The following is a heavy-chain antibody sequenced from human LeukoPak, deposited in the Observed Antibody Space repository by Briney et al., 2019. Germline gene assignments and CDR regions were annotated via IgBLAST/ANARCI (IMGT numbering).Heavy chain of an antibody. J-gene: IGHJ6*03. Sequence: KASETLSLTCTVSGGSISSGGYYWSWIRQHPGKGLEWIGYIYYSGSTYYNPSLKSRVTISVDTSKNQFSLKLSSVTAADTAVYYCGGNYGTSDGYYYMDVWGKGTTVTVSS. CDR1: GGSISSGGYY. CDR2: IYYSGST. CDR3: GGNYGTSDGYYYMDV. V-gene: IGHV4-31*03. D-gene: IGHD4-23*01.